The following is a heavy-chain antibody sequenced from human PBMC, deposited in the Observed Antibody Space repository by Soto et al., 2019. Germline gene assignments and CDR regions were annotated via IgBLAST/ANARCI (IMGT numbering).Heavy chain of an antibody. J-gene: IGHJ3*02. CDR3: ARLDTGYSSGWYAFDI. D-gene: IGHD6-19*01. Sequence: SETLSLTCTVSGGSISSYYWSWIRQPPGKGLEWIGYIYYSGSTNYNPSLKSRVTISVDTSKNQFSLKLSSVTAADTAVYYCARLDTGYSSGWYAFDIWGQGTMVTVSS. CDR1: GGSISSYY. V-gene: IGHV4-59*08. CDR2: IYYSGST.